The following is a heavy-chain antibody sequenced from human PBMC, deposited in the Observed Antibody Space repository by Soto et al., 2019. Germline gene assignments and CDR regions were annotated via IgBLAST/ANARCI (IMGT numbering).Heavy chain of an antibody. V-gene: IGHV4-30-2*01. CDR2: IYHSGST. CDR1: GGSISSGGYS. CDR3: ASAGPIVVVTVGTGWFDH. J-gene: IGHJ5*02. D-gene: IGHD2-2*01. Sequence: KSSETLSLTCAVSGGSISSGGYSWSWIRQPPGKGREWIGYIYHSGSTYYNPSLKSRVTISVDRSKNQFSLKLSSVTAADTAVYYYASAGPIVVVTVGTGWFDHWGQGTLVTVSS.